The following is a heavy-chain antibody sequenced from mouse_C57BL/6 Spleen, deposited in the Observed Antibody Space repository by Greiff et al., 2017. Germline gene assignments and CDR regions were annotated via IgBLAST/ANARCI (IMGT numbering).Heavy chain of an antibody. Sequence: QVQLQQSGAELVKPGASVKLSCKASGYTFTSYWMQWVKQRPGQGLEWIGEIDPSDSYTNYNQKFKGKATLTVDTSSSTAYMQLSSLTSEDSAVYYCARGGSGPFAYWGQGTLVTVSA. CDR1: GYTFTSYW. CDR2: IDPSDSYT. V-gene: IGHV1-50*01. D-gene: IGHD3-2*02. J-gene: IGHJ3*01. CDR3: ARGGSGPFAY.